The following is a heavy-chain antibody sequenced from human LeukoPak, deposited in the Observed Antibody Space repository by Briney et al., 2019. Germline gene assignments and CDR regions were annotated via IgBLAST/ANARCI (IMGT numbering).Heavy chain of an antibody. Sequence: GSLRLSCAASGFTFSSYAMHWVRQAPGKGLEWVAVISYDGSNKYYADSVKGRFTIPRDNSKNTLYLQMNSLRAEDTAVFYCARGDCSSTSCSSTPKNWFDSWGQGTLVSVSS. CDR1: GFTFSSYA. J-gene: IGHJ5*01. V-gene: IGHV3-30*07. D-gene: IGHD2-2*01. CDR2: ISYDGSNK. CDR3: ARGDCSSTSCSSTPKNWFDS.